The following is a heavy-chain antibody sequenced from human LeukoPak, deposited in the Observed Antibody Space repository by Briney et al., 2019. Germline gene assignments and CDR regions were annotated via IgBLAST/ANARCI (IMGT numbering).Heavy chain of an antibody. Sequence: GGSLRLSFAASGFTFSSYAMSWARQAPGKGLEWVSAISGSGGSTYYADSVKGRFTISRDNSKNTLYLQMNSLRAEDTAVYYCAKGLEMAHTDYWGKGTTVTVSS. D-gene: IGHD5-24*01. V-gene: IGHV3-23*01. CDR2: ISGSGGST. J-gene: IGHJ6*04. CDR1: GFTFSSYA. CDR3: AKGLEMAHTDY.